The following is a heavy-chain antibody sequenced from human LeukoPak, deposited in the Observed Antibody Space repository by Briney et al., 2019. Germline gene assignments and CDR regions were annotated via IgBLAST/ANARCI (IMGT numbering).Heavy chain of an antibody. D-gene: IGHD5-24*01. J-gene: IGHJ4*02. CDR3: ARGKRWLPFDY. CDR1: GGSIGSYY. V-gene: IGHV4-59*12. Sequence: SETLSLTCTVSGGSIGSYYWSWIRQPPGKGLEWIGYIYYSGSTNYNPSLKSRVTISVDTSKNQFSLKLSSVTAADTAVYYCARGKRWLPFDYWGQRTLVTVSS. CDR2: IYYSGST.